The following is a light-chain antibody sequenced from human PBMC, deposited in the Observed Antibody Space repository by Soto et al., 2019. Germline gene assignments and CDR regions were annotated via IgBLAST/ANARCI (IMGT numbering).Light chain of an antibody. Sequence: VMTQSPLSLLVTLGQPASISCSSSQSLVFRDGNTYLNWFQQRPGQSPRRLIYKVSNRDSWVPGRFRGSGSDTNFTLELSRVEAEDVGVYYCMHGRHWTFGQGTKVEIK. CDR3: MHGRHWT. CDR1: QSLVFRDGNTY. J-gene: IGKJ1*01. CDR2: KVS. V-gene: IGKV2-30*01.